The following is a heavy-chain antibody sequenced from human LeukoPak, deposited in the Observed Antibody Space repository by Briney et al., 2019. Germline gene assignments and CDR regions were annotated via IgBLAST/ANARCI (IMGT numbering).Heavy chain of an antibody. CDR1: GFTFSDYY. Sequence: PGGSLRLSCAASGFTFSDYYMSWIRQAPGKGLEWVSYISSSSSYTNYADSVKGRFTISRDNSKNTLYLQMNSLRAEDTALYYCARDGHGVPLDYWGQGTLVTVSP. J-gene: IGHJ4*02. D-gene: IGHD4-17*01. CDR2: ISSSSSYT. V-gene: IGHV3-11*06. CDR3: ARDGHGVPLDY.